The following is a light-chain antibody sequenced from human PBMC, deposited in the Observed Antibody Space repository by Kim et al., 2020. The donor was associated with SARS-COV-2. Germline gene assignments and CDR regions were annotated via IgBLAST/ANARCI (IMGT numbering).Light chain of an antibody. J-gene: IGLJ3*02. CDR2: VDSDGRH. CDR3: QTWGPGIRV. Sequence: ASVKLTCTLSRGHSNFAIAWLQQQPEKGPRYLMRVDSDGRHIKGDGIPDRFSGSSSGAERYLSISSLQSDDEADYYCQTWGPGIRVFGGGTQLTVL. CDR1: RGHSNFA. V-gene: IGLV4-69*02.